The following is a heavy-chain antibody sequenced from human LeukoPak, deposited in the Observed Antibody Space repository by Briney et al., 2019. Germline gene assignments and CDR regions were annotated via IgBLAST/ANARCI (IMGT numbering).Heavy chain of an antibody. Sequence: GEPLKISCKGSGYSFTSYWIGWVRQLPGKGLEWMGIIYPGDSDTRYSPSFQGQVTISADKSISTAYLQWSSLKASDTAMYYCARSPSIAARPDNWFDPWGQGTLVTVSP. CDR2: IYPGDSDT. J-gene: IGHJ5*02. V-gene: IGHV5-51*01. CDR1: GYSFTSYW. D-gene: IGHD6-6*01. CDR3: ARSPSIAARPDNWFDP.